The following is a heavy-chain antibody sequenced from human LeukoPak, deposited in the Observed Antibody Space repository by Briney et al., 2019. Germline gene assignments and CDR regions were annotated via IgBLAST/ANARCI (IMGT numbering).Heavy chain of an antibody. CDR2: IKQDGSEK. J-gene: IGHJ6*03. CDR1: GFTFSSYW. CDR3: ARDRKDYYYYMDV. Sequence: GGSLRLSCAASGFTFSSYWMSWVRQAPGKGLEWVANIKQDGSEKYYVDSVKGRFTISRDNAKNSLYLQMNSLRAEDTAVYYCARDRKDYYYYMDVWGQGTTVTVSS. V-gene: IGHV3-7*01. D-gene: IGHD1-14*01.